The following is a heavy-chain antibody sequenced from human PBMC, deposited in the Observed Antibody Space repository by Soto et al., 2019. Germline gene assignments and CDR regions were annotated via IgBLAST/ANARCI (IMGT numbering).Heavy chain of an antibody. D-gene: IGHD4-17*01. Sequence: GGSLRLSCAASGFTFSSYGMHWVRQAPGKGLGWVAVISYDGSNKYYADSVKGRFTISRDNSKNTLYLQMNSLRAADTAFYYCAKDVRETTYYYYYYGMDVWGQGTTVTVSS. CDR3: AKDVRETTYYYYYYGMDV. CDR1: GFTFSSYG. CDR2: ISYDGSNK. V-gene: IGHV3-30*18. J-gene: IGHJ6*02.